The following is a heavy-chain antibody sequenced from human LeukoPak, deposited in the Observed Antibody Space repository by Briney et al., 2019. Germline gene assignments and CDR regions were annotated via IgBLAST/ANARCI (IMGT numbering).Heavy chain of an antibody. CDR1: GGSISSGDYY. V-gene: IGHV4-30-4*08. D-gene: IGHD3-3*01. J-gene: IGHJ1*01. CDR3: ARVNTDFWSGYPSGYFQH. CDR2: IYYSGST. Sequence: SETLSLTCTVSGGSISSGDYYWSWIRQPPGKGLEWIVYIYYSGSTYYNPSLKSRVTISVDTSKNQFSLKLSSVTAADTAVYYCARVNTDFWSGYPSGYFQHWGQGTLVTVSS.